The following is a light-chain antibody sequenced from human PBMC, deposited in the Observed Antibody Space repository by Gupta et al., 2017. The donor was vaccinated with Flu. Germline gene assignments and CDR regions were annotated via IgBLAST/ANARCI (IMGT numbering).Light chain of an antibody. J-gene: IGKJ2*01. Sequence: ETATLSCRASQSVSIYLSWYQQKDGQAPRLLIYDASKRATGILARFSGSGSGTDFTLTISSLEPEDFAVYYCQERSNWPLYTFGQGTKLEIK. CDR1: QSVSIY. CDR2: DAS. CDR3: QERSNWPLYT. V-gene: IGKV3-11*01.